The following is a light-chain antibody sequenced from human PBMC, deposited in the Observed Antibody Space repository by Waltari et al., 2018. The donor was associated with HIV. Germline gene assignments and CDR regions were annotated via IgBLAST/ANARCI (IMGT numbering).Light chain of an antibody. CDR3: AAWDDSLSVVM. V-gene: IGLV1-47*01. CDR1: SSNIEINY. J-gene: IGLJ3*02. CDR2: KSN. Sequence: QSVLTQPPSASGTPGQTVTISCSGSSSNIEINYVYWYQQLPGTAPKVLIYKSNQRPSVVPDRFSCSKSGTSASLAISGLRSEDESDYYCAAWDDSLSVVMFGGGTKLTVL.